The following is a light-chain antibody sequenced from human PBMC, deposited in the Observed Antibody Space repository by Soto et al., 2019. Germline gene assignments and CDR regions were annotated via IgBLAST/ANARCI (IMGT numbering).Light chain of an antibody. CDR1: SSNIGSHF. Sequence: QSVLTQPPSVSAAPGQKVTMSCSGRSSNIGSHFVAWYQQLPGTAPKLLIYDDTNRPSGIPGRFSGSKSGTSATLGITGLQTGDEADYYCGTWDSSLSVVVFGGGTKVTVL. V-gene: IGLV1-51*01. CDR2: DDT. CDR3: GTWDSSLSVVV. J-gene: IGLJ3*02.